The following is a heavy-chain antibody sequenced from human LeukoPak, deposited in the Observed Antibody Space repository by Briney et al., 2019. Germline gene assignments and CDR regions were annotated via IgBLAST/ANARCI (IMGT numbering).Heavy chain of an antibody. CDR1: GGSISSGGYY. J-gene: IGHJ4*02. D-gene: IGHD4-17*01. Sequence: SQTLSLTCTVSGGSISSGGYYWSWIRQHPGKGLEWIGYIYYSGSTYYNPSLKSRVTISVDTSKNQFSLKPSSVTAADTAVYYCAREGRGDYEVIDYWGQGTLVTVSS. CDR3: AREGRGDYEVIDY. CDR2: IYYSGST. V-gene: IGHV4-31*03.